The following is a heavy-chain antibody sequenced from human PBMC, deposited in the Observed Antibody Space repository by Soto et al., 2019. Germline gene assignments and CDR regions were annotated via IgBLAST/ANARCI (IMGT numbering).Heavy chain of an antibody. J-gene: IGHJ4*02. Sequence: ETLSLTCAVYGGSSSGYYWSWIRQSPGKGLEWIGEINHSGISNYNPSLKSRVTVSVDASKNQFSLSLSSVTAADTAVYYCARGCQYYGSPYWGFWGQGTPVTVS. CDR2: INHSGIS. D-gene: IGHD3-10*01. CDR3: ARGCQYYGSPYWGF. CDR1: GGSSSGYY. V-gene: IGHV4-34*01.